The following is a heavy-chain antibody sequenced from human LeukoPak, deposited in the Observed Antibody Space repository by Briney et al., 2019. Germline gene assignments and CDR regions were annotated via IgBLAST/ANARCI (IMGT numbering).Heavy chain of an antibody. J-gene: IGHJ4*02. V-gene: IGHV6-1*01. CDR1: GDSVSSNSAA. CDR3: ARGPGTLHY. CDR2: TYFRSKWYS. Sequence: SQTLSLTCAISGDSVSSNSAAWNWITQSPSRGLEWLGRTYFRSKWYSAYAVSVKGRISISPDASKNQFSLQLRSVTPEDTAVYYCARGPGTLHYWGQGSLVTVSS. D-gene: IGHD1-1*01.